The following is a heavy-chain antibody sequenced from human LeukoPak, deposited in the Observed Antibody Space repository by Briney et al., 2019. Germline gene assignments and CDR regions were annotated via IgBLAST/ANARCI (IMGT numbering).Heavy chain of an antibody. V-gene: IGHV3-30*03. CDR2: ISYDGSNK. D-gene: IGHD2-21*01. Sequence: GGSLRLSCAASGFTFSSYGMHWVRQAPGKGLEWVAVISYDGSNKYYADSVKGRFTISRDNSKNTLYLQMNSLRAEDTAVYYCARAPVTSCRGAYCYPFDYWGQGTLVTVSS. CDR1: GFTFSSYG. CDR3: ARAPVTSCRGAYCYPFDY. J-gene: IGHJ4*02.